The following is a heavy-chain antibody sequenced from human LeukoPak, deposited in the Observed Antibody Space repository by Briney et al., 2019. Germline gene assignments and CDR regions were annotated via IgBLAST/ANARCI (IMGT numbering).Heavy chain of an antibody. J-gene: IGHJ4*02. V-gene: IGHV4-38-2*02. CDR3: ARSIVGALSDY. Sequence: SETLSLTCTVSGYSISSGYYWGWIRQPPGKGLEWIGSIYHSGSTYYNPSLKSRVTISVDTSKNQFSLKLSSVTAADTAVYYCARSIVGALSDYWGQGTLVTVSS. D-gene: IGHD1-26*01. CDR1: GYSISSGYY. CDR2: IYHSGST.